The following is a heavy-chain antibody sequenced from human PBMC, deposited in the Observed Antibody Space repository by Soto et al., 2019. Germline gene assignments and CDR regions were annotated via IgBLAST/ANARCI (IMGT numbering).Heavy chain of an antibody. CDR3: ARGDSSGWYGGGAFFDY. D-gene: IGHD6-19*01. V-gene: IGHV4-34*01. CDR2: INHSGST. J-gene: IGHJ4*02. Sequence: SLTCAVYGGSFSGYYWSWIRQPPGKGLEWIGEINHSGSTNYNPSLKSRVTISVDTSKNQFSLKLSSVTAADTAVYYCARGDSSGWYGGGAFFDYWGQGTLVTVSS. CDR1: GGSFSGYY.